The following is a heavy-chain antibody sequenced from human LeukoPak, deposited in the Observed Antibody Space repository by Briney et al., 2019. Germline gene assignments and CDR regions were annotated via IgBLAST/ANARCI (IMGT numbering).Heavy chain of an antibody. CDR3: ARGFAYSSRSIAY. J-gene: IGHJ4*02. CDR1: GGSFSGYY. D-gene: IGHD6-19*01. CDR2: INHSGST. Sequence: SETLSLTCAVYGGSFSGYYWSWIRQPPGKGLEWIGEINHSGSTNYNPSLKSRLTISVDTSKNQFSLKLRAVTAADTATYYCARGFAYSSRSIAYWGQGTLVAVSS. V-gene: IGHV4-34*01.